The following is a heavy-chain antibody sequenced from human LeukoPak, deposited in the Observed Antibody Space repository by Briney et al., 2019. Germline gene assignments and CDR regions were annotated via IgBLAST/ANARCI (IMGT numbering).Heavy chain of an antibody. CDR1: GYSFTSYW. CDR2: IYPGDSDT. CDR3: ARGQAYEAQKYYFDY. Sequence: GESLKISCKGSGYSFTSYWIGWVRQMPGKGLEWMGIIYPGDSDTRYSPSFQGQVTISADKSISTAYLQWSSLKASDTAMYYCARGQAYEAQKYYFDYWGQGTLVTVSS. V-gene: IGHV5-51*01. D-gene: IGHD5-12*01. J-gene: IGHJ4*02.